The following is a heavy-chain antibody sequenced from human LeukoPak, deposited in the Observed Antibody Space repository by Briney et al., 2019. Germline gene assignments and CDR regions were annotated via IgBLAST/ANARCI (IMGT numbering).Heavy chain of an antibody. CDR2: IYYSGST. V-gene: IGHV4-39*01. J-gene: IGHJ4*02. D-gene: IGHD3-22*01. CDR3: ARHEGFTMIVVAIFDY. Sequence: ASETLSLTCTVSGGSISSSSYYWGWIRQPPGKGLEWIGSIYYSGSTYCNPSLKSRVTISVDTSKNQFSLKLSSVTAADTAVYYCARHEGFTMIVVAIFDYWGQGTLVTVSS. CDR1: GGSISSSSYY.